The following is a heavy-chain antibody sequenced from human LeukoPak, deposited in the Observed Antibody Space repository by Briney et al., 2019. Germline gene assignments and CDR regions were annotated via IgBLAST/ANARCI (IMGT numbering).Heavy chain of an antibody. CDR1: GFTFNTNA. CDR3: AKCGDSGCHLIDY. V-gene: IGHV3-23*01. Sequence: GGTLRLSCAASGFTFNTNAMSWVRQAPGKGLEWVSDIAGGTGGTYYADSVKGRFTISRDNSKSTLYLQMESLRAEDTAVYYCAKCGDSGCHLIDYWGQGTLVTVSS. J-gene: IGHJ4*02. D-gene: IGHD5-12*01. CDR2: IAGGTGGT.